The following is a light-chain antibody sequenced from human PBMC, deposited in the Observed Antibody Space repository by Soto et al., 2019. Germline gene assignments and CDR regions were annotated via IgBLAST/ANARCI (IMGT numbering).Light chain of an antibody. V-gene: IGKV3-15*01. Sequence: EVVMTQSPVSLSVSPGDGATLSCRASQSVGTRVAWYQQRPGQPPRLLVFGASTRANGVPTRFTGGGSGTQFTLTISGLQSEDFALYFCQQYNTWPPWTFGQGPEVE. CDR3: QQYNTWPPWT. J-gene: IGKJ1*01. CDR2: GAS. CDR1: QSVGTR.